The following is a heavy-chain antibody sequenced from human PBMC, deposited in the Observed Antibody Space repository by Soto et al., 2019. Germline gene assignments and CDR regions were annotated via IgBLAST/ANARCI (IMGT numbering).Heavy chain of an antibody. CDR2: ISSSRRYI. CDR1: GFTFSSYS. J-gene: IGHJ4*02. D-gene: IGHD3-16*01. CDR3: ARVGGRLIAGFDY. V-gene: IGHV3-21*01. Sequence: EVQLVESGGGLVKPGGSLRLSCAASGFTFSSYSMNWVRPAPGTGLEWVASISSSRRYIYYAVSVKGRYTISRDNAKISMFLQMNSLGDYGAGVCFCARVGGRLIAGFDYWGQGTLVTVSS.